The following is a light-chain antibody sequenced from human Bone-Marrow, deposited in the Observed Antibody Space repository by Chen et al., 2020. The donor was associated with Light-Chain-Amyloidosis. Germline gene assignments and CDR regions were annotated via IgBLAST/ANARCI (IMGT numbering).Light chain of an antibody. CDR3: YSTASSGKHGV. CDR1: ALPKKY. CDR2: EDS. V-gene: IGLV3-10*01. J-gene: IGLJ3*02. Sequence: SYELTQPPSVSVSPGQTARITCSGDALPKKYAYWYQQKSGQAPVLVIYEDSKRPSGIPERFSGARTGTMAPLTIRGAQVEYEADYNCYSTASSGKHGVFGGGTGLTVL.